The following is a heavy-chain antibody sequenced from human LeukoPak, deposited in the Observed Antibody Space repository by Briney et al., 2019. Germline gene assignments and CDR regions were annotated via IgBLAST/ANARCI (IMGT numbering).Heavy chain of an antibody. V-gene: IGHV3-20*04. D-gene: IGHD2-2*01. CDR3: AVGKDSLGYCSSTSCSQAY. Sequence: GGSLRLSCAASGFTFDDYGMSWVRQAPGKGLEWVSGINWNGGSTGYADSVKGRFTISRDNAKNSLYLQMNSLRAEDTALYYCAVGKDSLGYCSSTSCSQAYWGQGTLVTVSS. CDR2: INWNGGST. J-gene: IGHJ4*02. CDR1: GFTFDDYG.